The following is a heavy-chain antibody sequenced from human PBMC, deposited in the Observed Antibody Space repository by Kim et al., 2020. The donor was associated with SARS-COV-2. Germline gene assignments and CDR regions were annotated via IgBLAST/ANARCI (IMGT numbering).Heavy chain of an antibody. CDR1: GFTFSSYA. J-gene: IGHJ1*01. CDR3: AREWEPDFGGDCHRHFQ. CDR2: ISYDGSNK. Sequence: GGSLRLSCAASGFTFSSYAMHWVRQAPGKGLEWVAVISYDGSNKYYADSVKGRFTISRDNSKNTLYLQMNSLRAEDTAVYYCAREWEPDFGGDCHRHFQ. D-gene: IGHD2-21*02. V-gene: IGHV3-30*04.